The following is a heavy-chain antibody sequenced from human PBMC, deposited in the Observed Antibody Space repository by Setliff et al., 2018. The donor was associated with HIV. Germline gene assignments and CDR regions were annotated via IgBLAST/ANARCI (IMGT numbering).Heavy chain of an antibody. D-gene: IGHD4-17*01. Sequence: SETLSLTCTVSGSSVSSTSYYWGWIRQPPGKGLEWIGSIYFTGSSDNNPSLKSRVTLSVDTYKHQFSLKLSSGTAADTAVYYCASVQMAYAAFDVWGQGTMVTVSS. CDR3: ASVQMAYAAFDV. V-gene: IGHV4-61*01. J-gene: IGHJ3*01. CDR2: IYFTGSS. CDR1: GSSVSSTSYY.